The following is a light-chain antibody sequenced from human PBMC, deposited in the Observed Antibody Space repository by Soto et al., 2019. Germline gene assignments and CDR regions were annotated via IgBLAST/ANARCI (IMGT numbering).Light chain of an antibody. CDR1: QSVSSR. J-gene: IGKJ5*01. Sequence: EIVLTQSPGTLSLSPGERATLSCRASQSVSSRLAWYQQKPGQAPWLLISGASSRATGIPDRFSGSGSATDFTLTISRLEPEDFALYYCQQYGSSPITFGQGTRLEIK. CDR3: QQYGSSPIT. CDR2: GAS. V-gene: IGKV3-20*01.